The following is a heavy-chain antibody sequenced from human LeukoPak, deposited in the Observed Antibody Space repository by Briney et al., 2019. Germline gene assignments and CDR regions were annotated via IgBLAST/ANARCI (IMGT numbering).Heavy chain of an antibody. J-gene: IGHJ4*02. Sequence: RASETLSLTCTVSGDSISGYYCSWIRQAPGRGLEWIGQIYSSGDTTYNPSLKTRATISVDTSRNHFSLQLSSVTAADTAVYYCARRPAIVGAQTPFDYWGQGALVTVSS. CDR2: IYSSGDT. CDR3: ARRPAIVGAQTPFDY. D-gene: IGHD1-26*01. V-gene: IGHV4-59*08. CDR1: GDSISGYY.